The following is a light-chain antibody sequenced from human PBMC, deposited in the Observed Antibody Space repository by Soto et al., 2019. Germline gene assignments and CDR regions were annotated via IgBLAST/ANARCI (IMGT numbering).Light chain of an antibody. Sequence: EIVLTQSPGTLSLSPGERATLSCRASQSVISSYLAWYQQKPGQAPRLLIYGASSSATGIPDRFSGSGSGPDFTLTISRLEPEEFAVYYGQTYGSSPFTFGPGTKVDIK. CDR3: QTYGSSPFT. CDR2: GAS. CDR1: QSVISSY. V-gene: IGKV3-20*01. J-gene: IGKJ3*01.